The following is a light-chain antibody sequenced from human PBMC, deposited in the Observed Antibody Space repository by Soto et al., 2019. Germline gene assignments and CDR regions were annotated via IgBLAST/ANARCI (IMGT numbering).Light chain of an antibody. CDR1: QSVSSK. CDR2: DVS. CDR3: QQYDKWPGT. Sequence: EIVMTQSPATLSVSPGERATLSCRASQSVSSKLAWFQQNPGQAPRLLMYDVSTRAPGIPARFSGSGSGTDFTLTISSLQSVDFAVYYCQQYDKWPGTFGQGTKVEIK. J-gene: IGKJ1*01. V-gene: IGKV3-15*01.